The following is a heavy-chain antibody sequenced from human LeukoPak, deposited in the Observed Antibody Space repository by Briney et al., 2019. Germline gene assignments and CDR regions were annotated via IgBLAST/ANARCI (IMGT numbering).Heavy chain of an antibody. CDR1: GGSISSYY. CDR3: AISLWGHYDSSGYYYFDY. J-gene: IGHJ4*02. D-gene: IGHD3-22*01. V-gene: IGHV4-59*01. Sequence: SETLSLTCTVSGGSISSYYWSWIRQPPGKGLEWVGYTYYSGSTNYNPSLKSRVTIPVDTSKNQFSLKLSSVNAADTAVYYCAISLWGHYDSSGYYYFDYWGQGTLVTVSS. CDR2: TYYSGST.